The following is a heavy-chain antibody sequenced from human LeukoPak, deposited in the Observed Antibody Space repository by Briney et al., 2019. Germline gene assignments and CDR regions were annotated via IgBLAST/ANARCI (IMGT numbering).Heavy chain of an antibody. CDR1: GGSFSGYC. J-gene: IGHJ5*02. V-gene: IGHV4-34*01. Sequence: SETLSLTCTVYGGSFSGYCWSWIRQPPGKGLEWVGEINHSGSTNYNPSLKSRVTISVDTSKNQFSLKLSSVTAADTAVYYCARHRSNWFDPWGQGTLVTVSS. CDR2: INHSGST. CDR3: ARHRSNWFDP.